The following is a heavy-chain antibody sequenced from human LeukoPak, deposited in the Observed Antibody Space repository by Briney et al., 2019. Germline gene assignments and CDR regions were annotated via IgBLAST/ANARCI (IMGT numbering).Heavy chain of an antibody. Sequence: GGSLRLSCAASGFTFSSYAMSWVRQAPGKGLEWVSAISGSGGSTYYADSVKGRFTISRDNSKNTLYLQMNSLRAEDTAVYYCAKAAYYYDSSGYYYFDYWGQGTLVTVSS. CDR3: AKAAYYYDSSGYYYFDY. J-gene: IGHJ4*02. CDR2: ISGSGGST. D-gene: IGHD3-22*01. V-gene: IGHV3-23*01. CDR1: GFTFSSYA.